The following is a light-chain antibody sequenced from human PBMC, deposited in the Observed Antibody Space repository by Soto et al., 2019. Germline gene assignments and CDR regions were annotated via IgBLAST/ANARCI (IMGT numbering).Light chain of an antibody. Sequence: IQLTQAPSSRSASVGDRVTITCRASQGINTFLAWYQQKAGKAPKLLIYAASTLQSGVQSRFGGSGSGTHFTLTISSMQFEDFATYSCQPLNSYPIPFGPGTRRE. CDR2: AAS. CDR1: QGINTF. V-gene: IGKV1-9*01. CDR3: QPLNSYPIP. J-gene: IGKJ5*01.